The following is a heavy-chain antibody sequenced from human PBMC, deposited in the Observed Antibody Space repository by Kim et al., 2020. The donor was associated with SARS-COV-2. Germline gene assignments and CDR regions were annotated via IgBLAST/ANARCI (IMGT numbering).Heavy chain of an antibody. CDR1: GGSINNGAYY. J-gene: IGHJ6*02. CDR2: VYYTGTT. D-gene: IGHD3-9*01. V-gene: IGHV4-39*07. Sequence: SETLSLTCTVSGGSINNGAYYWGWIRQPPGKGLEWIGNVYYTGTTYYNPSLRSRVNASVDTSKKQFSLKLTSVTAADTAVYYCAGLSRNSDWSRAGVDVWGQGTTVTVSS. CDR3: AGLSRNSDWSRAGVDV.